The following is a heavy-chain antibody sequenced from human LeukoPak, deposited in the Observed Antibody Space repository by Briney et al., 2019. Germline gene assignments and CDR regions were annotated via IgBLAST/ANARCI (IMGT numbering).Heavy chain of an antibody. CDR2: MKPHSGYT. CDR1: GYTFTSYE. D-gene: IGHD3-3*01. CDR3: ARDIYVLRFLEWLPIGMDV. Sequence: ASVTVSCKASGYTFTSYEINWVRQATGRGLEWMGWMKPHSGYTGYAQKFQGRVTMTGNTSISTAYMELSSLRSEDTAVYYCARDIYVLRFLEWLPIGMDVWGQGTTVTVSS. J-gene: IGHJ6*02. V-gene: IGHV1-8*01.